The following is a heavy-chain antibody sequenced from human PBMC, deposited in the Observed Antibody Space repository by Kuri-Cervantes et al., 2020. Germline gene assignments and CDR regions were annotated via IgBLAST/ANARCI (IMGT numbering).Heavy chain of an antibody. D-gene: IGHD4-11*01. CDR2: ISRNSGTI. CDR3: ARGSWLTKAARFDY. Sequence: SLKISCAASGFTFDDYAMHWVRQAPGKGLEWVSDISRNSGTIGYADSVKGRFTISRDNAKNSLYLQMNSLRDEDTALYYSARGSWLTKAARFDYWGQGTLVTVSS. CDR1: GFTFDDYA. J-gene: IGHJ4*02. V-gene: IGHV3-9*01.